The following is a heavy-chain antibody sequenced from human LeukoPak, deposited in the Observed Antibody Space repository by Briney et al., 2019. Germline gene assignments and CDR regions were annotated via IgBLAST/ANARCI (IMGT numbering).Heavy chain of an antibody. Sequence: ASVKVSCKASGYTFTSYAMHWVRQAPGQRLEWMGWINAGNGNTKYSQKFRGRVTITRDTSASTAYMELSSLRSEDTAVYYCAREYSGSYSFDYWGQGTLVTVSS. D-gene: IGHD1-26*01. CDR2: INAGNGNT. J-gene: IGHJ4*02. V-gene: IGHV1-3*01. CDR3: AREYSGSYSFDY. CDR1: GYTFTSYA.